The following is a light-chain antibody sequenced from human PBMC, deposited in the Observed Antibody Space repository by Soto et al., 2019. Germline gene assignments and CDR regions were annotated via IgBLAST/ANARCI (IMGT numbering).Light chain of an antibody. CDR2: DAS. CDR3: QQYNNWPPRYT. V-gene: IGKV3-15*01. CDR1: QSVSSN. Sequence: EIVMTQSPATLSVSPGERATLSCRARQSVSSNLAWYQQKPGQAPRLLIYDASTRATGIPASFSGSGSGTEFTLTISSLQSEDVAVYYCQQYNNWPPRYTFGQGTKLEIK. J-gene: IGKJ2*01.